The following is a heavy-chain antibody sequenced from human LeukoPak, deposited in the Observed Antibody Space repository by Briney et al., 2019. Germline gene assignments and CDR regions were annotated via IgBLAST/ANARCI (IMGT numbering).Heavy chain of an antibody. CDR3: ARCLCGGDCPADF. V-gene: IGHV4-59*11. J-gene: IGHJ4*02. Sequence: SETLSLTCTVSGGSIRSHYWSWIRQPPGKGLEWIGYIYYSGTTNYNPSLKSRVTISVDTSKNQFSLKLSSLNAADTAVYYCARCLCGGDCPADFWGQGTLVTVSS. CDR2: IYYSGTT. CDR1: GGSIRSHY. D-gene: IGHD2-21*02.